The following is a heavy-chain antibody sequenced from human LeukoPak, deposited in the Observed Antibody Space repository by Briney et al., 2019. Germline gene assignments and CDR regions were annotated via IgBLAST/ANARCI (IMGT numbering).Heavy chain of an antibody. Sequence: GGSLRLSCAASGFTFDDYAMHWVRQAPGKGLEWVSGISWNSGSIGYADSVKGRFTISRDNPKNSLYLQMNSLRAEDTALYYCAKDREAVAGAYYFDYWGQGTLVTVSS. CDR1: GFTFDDYA. CDR2: ISWNSGSI. V-gene: IGHV3-9*01. CDR3: AKDREAVAGAYYFDY. D-gene: IGHD6-19*01. J-gene: IGHJ4*02.